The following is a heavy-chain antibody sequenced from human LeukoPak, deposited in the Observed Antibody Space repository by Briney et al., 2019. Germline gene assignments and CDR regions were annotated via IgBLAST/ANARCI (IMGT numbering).Heavy chain of an antibody. V-gene: IGHV3-23*01. CDR2: ISGSGTNS. D-gene: IGHD5-18*01. J-gene: IGHJ5*02. Sequence: GGSLRLSCEASGFAFSSYAMSWVRQAPGRGLEWVSGISGSGTNSHYADSVKGRFTISRDNSKHTVYLQMNSLRAEDTAVYYCARDPEAMVTRGGWFDPWGQGTLVTVSS. CDR1: GFAFSSYA. CDR3: ARDPEAMVTRGGWFDP.